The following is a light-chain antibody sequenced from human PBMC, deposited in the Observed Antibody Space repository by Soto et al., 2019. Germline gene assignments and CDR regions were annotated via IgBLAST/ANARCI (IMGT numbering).Light chain of an antibody. V-gene: IGKV1-39*01. CDR3: QQSHSAPT. Sequence: DIQMTQSPSSLSASVGDSVTLSCRSSQNIDTFLNWYQQKAGEAPKLLIRGSTTLQDGVPSRFTGSGSGTEYALTIGSLQPEDFASYYCQQSHSAPTFGQGTKV. CDR2: GST. CDR1: QNIDTF. J-gene: IGKJ1*01.